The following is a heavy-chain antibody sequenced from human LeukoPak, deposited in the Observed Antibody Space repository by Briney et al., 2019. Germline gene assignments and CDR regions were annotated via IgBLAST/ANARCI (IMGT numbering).Heavy chain of an antibody. V-gene: IGHV3-74*01. CDR3: VREGGGSFLDSFDI. J-gene: IGHJ3*02. CDR1: GFTFSNYR. Sequence: SGGSLRLSCAASGFTFSNYRMHWVRQAPGKGLVWVSRINSDGLITNYADSVKGRFTVSRDNPKNTLYLQMNSLRVEDTAVYYCVREGGGSFLDSFDIWGQGKLVTVSS. CDR2: INSDGLIT. D-gene: IGHD2-15*01.